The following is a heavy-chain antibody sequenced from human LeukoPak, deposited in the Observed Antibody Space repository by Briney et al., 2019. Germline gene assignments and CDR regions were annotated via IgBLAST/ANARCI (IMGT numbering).Heavy chain of an antibody. CDR3: TGRGIVATHTDY. V-gene: IGHV3-73*01. D-gene: IGHD1-26*01. Sequence: PVGSLRVSCASPGVTFSGSAMHWVRQASGKGRGWGCRIRSRANSCETAYAASVKGRLTICRDDSKNTAYLKMNSLKTEDTAVYYCTGRGIVATHTDYWGQGTLVTVSS. CDR2: IRSRANSCET. J-gene: IGHJ4*02. CDR1: GVTFSGSA.